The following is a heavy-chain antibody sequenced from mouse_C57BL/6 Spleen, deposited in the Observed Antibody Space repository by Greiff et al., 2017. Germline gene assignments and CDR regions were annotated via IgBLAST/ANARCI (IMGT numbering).Heavy chain of an antibody. Sequence: EVQLQQSGPVLVKPGASVKMSCKASGYTFTDYYMNWVKQSHGKSLEWIGVINPYNGGTSSNQKFKGKATLTVDKSSSTAYMELNSLTSEDSAVYYYAYDYDDYAMDYWGQGTSVTVSS. J-gene: IGHJ4*01. D-gene: IGHD2-4*01. CDR1: GYTFTDYY. CDR3: AYDYDDYAMDY. CDR2: INPYNGGT. V-gene: IGHV1-19*01.